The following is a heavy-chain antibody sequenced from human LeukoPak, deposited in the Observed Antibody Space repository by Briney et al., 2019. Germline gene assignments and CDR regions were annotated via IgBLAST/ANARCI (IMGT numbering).Heavy chain of an antibody. D-gene: IGHD1-1*01. Sequence: GGSLRLSCAASGFTFSSFDMHWVRQPTGQGLEWVSTIGTASVTYYPGSVEGRFTLSRDNAKNSLYLQMNSLTAGDTAVYYCARGPPRGKYYYMDVWGKGTTVTVSS. CDR3: ARGPPRGKYYYMDV. CDR1: GFTFSSFD. V-gene: IGHV3-13*01. J-gene: IGHJ6*03. CDR2: IGTASVT.